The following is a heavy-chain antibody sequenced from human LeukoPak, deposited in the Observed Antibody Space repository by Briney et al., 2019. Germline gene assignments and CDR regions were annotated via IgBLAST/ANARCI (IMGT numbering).Heavy chain of an antibody. J-gene: IGHJ4*02. CDR3: ASALGYCSSTSCYFYFDY. CDR2: IWYDGSNK. V-gene: IGHV3-33*01. D-gene: IGHD2-2*01. CDR1: GFTFSSYG. Sequence: PGGSLRLSCAASGFTFSSYGMHWVRQAPGKGLEWVAVIWYDGSNKYYADSVKGRFTISRDNSKNTLYLQMNSLRAEDTAVYYCASALGYCSSTSCYFYFDYWGQGTLVTVSS.